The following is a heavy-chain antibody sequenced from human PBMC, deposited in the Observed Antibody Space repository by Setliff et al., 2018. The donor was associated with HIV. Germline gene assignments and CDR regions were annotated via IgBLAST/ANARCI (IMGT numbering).Heavy chain of an antibody. CDR2: IWYDGSNT. CDR1: GFTFRSHG. Sequence: GSLRLSCAGSGFTFRSHGMHWVRQAPGKGLEWVAVIWYDGSNTYYADSVQGRFTISRDNSKNILYLQMNSLRAEDTAVYYCARWGTPKIPDYWGQGTLVTVSS. CDR3: ARWGTPKIPDY. D-gene: IGHD3-16*01. J-gene: IGHJ4*02. V-gene: IGHV3-33*01.